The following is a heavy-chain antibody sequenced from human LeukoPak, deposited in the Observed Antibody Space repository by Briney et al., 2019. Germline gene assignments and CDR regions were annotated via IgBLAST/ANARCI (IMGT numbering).Heavy chain of an antibody. D-gene: IGHD1-26*01. CDR3: ARDSASGSYYFDY. V-gene: IGHV1-69*05. CDR2: IIPILGTA. J-gene: IGHJ4*02. CDR1: GGTFSRYA. Sequence: GASVKVSCKASGGTFSRYAISWVRQAPGQGLEWMGGIIPILGTANYAQKFQGRVTITTDESTSTAYMELSSLRSEDTAVYYCARDSASGSYYFDYWGQGTLVTVSS.